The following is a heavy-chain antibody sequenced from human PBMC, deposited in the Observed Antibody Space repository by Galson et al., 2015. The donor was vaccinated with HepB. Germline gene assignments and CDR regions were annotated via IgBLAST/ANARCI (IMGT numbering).Heavy chain of an antibody. V-gene: IGHV1-46*04. Sequence: SVKVSCKASGYTFTTYYMHWVRQAPGQGLEWMGMINPSDGSASYAQKLQGRVTMTRDTSTSTVYMEVSSLRSEDTAVYFCATVYSYGSSTFDYWGQGTLVTVSS. CDR3: ATVYSYGSSTFDY. CDR2: INPSDGSA. J-gene: IGHJ4*02. CDR1: GYTFTTYY. D-gene: IGHD5-18*01.